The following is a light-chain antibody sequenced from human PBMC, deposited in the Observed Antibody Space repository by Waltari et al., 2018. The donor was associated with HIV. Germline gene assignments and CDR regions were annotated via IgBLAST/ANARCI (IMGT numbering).Light chain of an antibody. CDR3: QQYDTSPT. Sequence: EIVSTQSPGTLSLSPGERATLSCRASQTVSSNYLAWYQQKPGQAPTLLIYDASSRATGIPDRFSGSGSGTDFTLTINRLEPEDFAVYYCQQYDTSPTFGPGTKVDI. V-gene: IGKV3-20*01. CDR1: QTVSSNY. CDR2: DAS. J-gene: IGKJ3*01.